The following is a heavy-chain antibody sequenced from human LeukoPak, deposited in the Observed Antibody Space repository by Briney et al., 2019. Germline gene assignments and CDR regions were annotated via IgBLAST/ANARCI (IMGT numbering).Heavy chain of an antibody. Sequence: SETLSLTCTVSGGSISSNYWSWIRQPAGKGLEWIGRIYSSGSANYNPSLKSRVTMSVDTSKNQFSLMLSSVTAADTAVYYCARGIAARREFDYWGQGTLVTVSS. J-gene: IGHJ4*02. V-gene: IGHV4-4*07. CDR2: IYSSGSA. D-gene: IGHD6-6*01. CDR1: GGSISSNY. CDR3: ARGIAARREFDY.